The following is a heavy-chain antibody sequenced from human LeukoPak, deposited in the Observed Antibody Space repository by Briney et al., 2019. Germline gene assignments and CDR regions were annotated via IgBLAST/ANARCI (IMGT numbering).Heavy chain of an antibody. D-gene: IGHD3-22*01. Sequence: GGSLRLSCAASGFTLSNYWMHWVRQAPGKGLEWVAVISYDGSNKYYADSVKGRFTISRDNSKNTLYLQMNSLSAEDTAVHYCARAPHYYYDTSGYFPAYFDSWGQGTLVTVSS. V-gene: IGHV3-30-3*01. J-gene: IGHJ4*02. CDR3: ARAPHYYYDTSGYFPAYFDS. CDR2: ISYDGSNK. CDR1: GFTLSNYW.